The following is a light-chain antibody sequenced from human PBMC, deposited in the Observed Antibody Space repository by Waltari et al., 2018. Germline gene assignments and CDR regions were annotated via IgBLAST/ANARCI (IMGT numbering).Light chain of an antibody. Sequence: QSALTQPASVSGFPRHSITISCPATSSDVGTSHQVPWYQHHPGKAPKLIIYNVSKRPSGVSNRFSGSKSGDSASLTISGLQAEDEAHYYCVSFSTGSTLGVFGGGTDLTVL. CDR2: NVS. J-gene: IGLJ3*02. V-gene: IGLV2-14*03. CDR1: SSDVGTSHQ. CDR3: VSFSTGSTLGV.